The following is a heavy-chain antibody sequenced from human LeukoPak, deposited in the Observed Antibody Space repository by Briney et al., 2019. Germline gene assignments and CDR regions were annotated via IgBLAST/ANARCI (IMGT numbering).Heavy chain of an antibody. D-gene: IGHD2-2*01. V-gene: IGHV1-69*04. J-gene: IGHJ6*02. CDR3: ARDQGECSSTSCHYYYYYGMDV. CDR1: GYTFTSYG. Sequence: SVKVSCKASGYTFTSYGISWVRQAPGQGLEWMGRIIPILGIANYAQKFQGRVTITADKSTSTAYMELSSLRSEDTAVYYCARDQGECSSTSCHYYYYYGMDVWGQGTTVTVSS. CDR2: IIPILGIA.